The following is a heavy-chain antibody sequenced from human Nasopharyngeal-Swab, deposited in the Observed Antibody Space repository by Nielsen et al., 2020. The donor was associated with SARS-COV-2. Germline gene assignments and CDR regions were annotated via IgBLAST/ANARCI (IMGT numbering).Heavy chain of an antibody. D-gene: IGHD3-22*01. CDR2: ITSSSTYI. CDR3: ARDSTSNYFDGSGYSFDY. J-gene: IGHJ4*02. Sequence: GVSLKISCAVSGFTFSSNSMSWVRQAPGKGLEWVSLITSSSTYIYYADSVRGRFTISRDNAKNSLYLQMNSLRAEDTAVYYCARDSTSNYFDGSGYSFDYWGQGTLVTVSS. CDR1: GFTFSSNS. V-gene: IGHV3-21*01.